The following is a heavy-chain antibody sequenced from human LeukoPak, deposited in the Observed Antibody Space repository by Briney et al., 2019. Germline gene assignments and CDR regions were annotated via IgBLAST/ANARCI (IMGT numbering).Heavy chain of an antibody. CDR3: ARERGQLRGDAFDI. CDR1: GGSISSFY. D-gene: IGHD3-3*01. CDR2: IYTTGNT. V-gene: IGHV4-4*07. J-gene: IGHJ3*02. Sequence: PSETLSLTCAVSGGSISSFYWSWIRQPAGKGLEWIGRIYTTGNTNYNPSLKSRVTMSVDTSKNQFSLELSSVTAADTAVYYCARERGQLRGDAFDIWGQGTMVTVSS.